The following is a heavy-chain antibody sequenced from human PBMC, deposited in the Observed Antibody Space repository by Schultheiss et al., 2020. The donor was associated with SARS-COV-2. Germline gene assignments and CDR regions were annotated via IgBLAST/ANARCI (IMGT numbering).Heavy chain of an antibody. J-gene: IGHJ5*02. D-gene: IGHD2-2*01. V-gene: IGHV1-3*01. CDR3: ARLRRSSTSPTGGWFDP. CDR1: GYTFTSYA. Sequence: ASVKVSCKASGYTFTSYAMHWVRQAPGQRLEWMGWINAGNGNTKYSQKFQGRVTMTTDTSTSTAYMELRSLRSDDTAVYYCARLRRSSTSPTGGWFDPWGQGTLVTVSS. CDR2: INAGNGNT.